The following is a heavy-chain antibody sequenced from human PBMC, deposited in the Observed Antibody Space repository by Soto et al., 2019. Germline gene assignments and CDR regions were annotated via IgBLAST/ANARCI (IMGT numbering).Heavy chain of an antibody. CDR1: GYTFTSYD. CDR2: MNPNSGNT. J-gene: IGHJ6*02. CDR3: ARWPDGYYYYGMDV. V-gene: IGHV1-8*01. Sequence: QVQLVQSGAEVKKPGASVKVSCKASGYTFTSYDINWVRQATGQGLEWMGWMNPNSGNTGYAQKFQGRVTMTRNTSISTXXXELXXXRXXXTAVYYCARWPDGYYYYGMDVWGQGTTVTVSS.